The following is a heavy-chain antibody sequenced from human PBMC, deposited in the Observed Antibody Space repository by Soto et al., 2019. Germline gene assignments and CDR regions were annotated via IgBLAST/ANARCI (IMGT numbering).Heavy chain of an antibody. CDR3: ARGLSYRQD. V-gene: IGHV1-8*02. D-gene: IGHD1-26*01. CDR1: GYTFTSYD. J-gene: IGHJ4*02. Sequence: QVQLVQSGAEVKKPGASVKVSCKASGYTFTSYDIYRVRQATGQGLEWMGWMHPNSGNTGYAQKFQGRVTMTRNTSITTAYMELSSLTSEDTAVYYCARGLSYRQDWGQGTLVTVSS. CDR2: MHPNSGNT.